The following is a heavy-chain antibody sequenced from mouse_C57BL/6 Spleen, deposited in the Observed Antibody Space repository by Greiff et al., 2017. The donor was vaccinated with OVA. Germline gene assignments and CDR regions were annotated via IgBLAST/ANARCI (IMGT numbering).Heavy chain of an antibody. V-gene: IGHV1-55*01. D-gene: IGHD2-5*01. Sequence: QVQLQQPGAELVKPGASVKMSCKASGYTFTSYWITWVKQRPGQGLEWIGDIYPGSGSTTYNEKFKSKATLTVDTSSSTAYMQLSSLTSEDSAVYYCARRSSNYVWYFDVWGKGTTVTVSS. J-gene: IGHJ1*03. CDR1: GYTFTSYW. CDR2: IYPGSGST. CDR3: ARRSSNYVWYFDV.